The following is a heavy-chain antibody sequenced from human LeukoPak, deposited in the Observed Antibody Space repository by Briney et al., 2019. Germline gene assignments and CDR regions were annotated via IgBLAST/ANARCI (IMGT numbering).Heavy chain of an antibody. CDR1: GFPVSINS. CDR2: IYSGGNT. CDR3: ARGSGYHGEDLEY. D-gene: IGHD3-22*01. Sequence: GGSLRLSCTVSGFPVSINSMSWVRQAPGKGLEWVSFIYSGGNTHYSDSVKGRFTISRDSSKNTLYLQMNSLRAEDTAVYYCARGSGYHGEDLEYWGQGTLVTVSS. V-gene: IGHV3-53*01. J-gene: IGHJ4*02.